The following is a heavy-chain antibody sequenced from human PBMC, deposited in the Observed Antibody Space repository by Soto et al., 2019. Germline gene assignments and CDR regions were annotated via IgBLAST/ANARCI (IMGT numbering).Heavy chain of an antibody. CDR1: GGSISSYY. D-gene: IGHD5-12*01. J-gene: IGHJ6*02. Sequence: SETLSLTCTVSGGSISSYYWSWIRQPPGKGLEWIGYIYYSGSTNYNPSLKSRVTISVDTSKNQFSLKLSSVTAADTAVYYCARRANYYYYYGMDVWGQGTTVTASS. V-gene: IGHV4-59*01. CDR2: IYYSGST. CDR3: ARRANYYYYYGMDV.